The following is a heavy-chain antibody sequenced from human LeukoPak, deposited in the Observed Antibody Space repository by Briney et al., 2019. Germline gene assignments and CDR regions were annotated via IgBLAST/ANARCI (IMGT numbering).Heavy chain of an antibody. J-gene: IGHJ4*02. Sequence: ETLSLTCTVSGGSISSNYMSWVRQAPGKGLEWVSVIYSGGSTYYADSVKGRFTISRDNSKNTLYLQMNSLRAEDTAVYYCAREVDYWGQGTLVTVSP. CDR2: IYSGGST. V-gene: IGHV3-66*01. CDR3: AREVDY. CDR1: GGSISSNY.